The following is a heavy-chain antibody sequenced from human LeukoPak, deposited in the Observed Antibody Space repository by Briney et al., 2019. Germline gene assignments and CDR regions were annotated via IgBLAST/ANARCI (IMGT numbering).Heavy chain of an antibody. V-gene: IGHV3-11*01. CDR2: ISSSGSTI. D-gene: IGHD3-22*01. CDR1: GFAFSDYY. Sequence: GGSLRLSCAASGFAFSDYYMSWIRQAPGKGLEWVSYISSSGSTIYYADSVKGRFTISRDNAKNSLYLQMNSPRAEDTAVYYCARSTGYYYDSSGYYFGYWGQGTLVTVSS. J-gene: IGHJ4*02. CDR3: ARSTGYYYDSSGYYFGY.